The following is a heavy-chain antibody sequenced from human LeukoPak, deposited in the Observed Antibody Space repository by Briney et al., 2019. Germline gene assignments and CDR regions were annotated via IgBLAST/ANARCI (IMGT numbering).Heavy chain of an antibody. V-gene: IGHV4-39*01. CDR1: GGSISSSSYY. J-gene: IGHJ2*01. Sequence: PSETLSLTCTVSGGSISSSSYYWGWIRQPPGKGLEWIGSIYYSGSTYYNPSLKSRVTISVDTSKNQFSLKLSSVTAADTAVYYCARYGLLWFGEVNWYFDLWGRGTLVTVSS. CDR3: ARYGLLWFGEVNWYFDL. CDR2: IYYSGST. D-gene: IGHD3-10*01.